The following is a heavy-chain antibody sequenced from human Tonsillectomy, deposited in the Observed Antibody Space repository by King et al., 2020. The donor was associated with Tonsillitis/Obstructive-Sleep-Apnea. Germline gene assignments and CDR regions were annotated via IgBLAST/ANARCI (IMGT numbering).Heavy chain of an antibody. CDR1: GYTFTSYG. D-gene: IGHD4-17*01. CDR2: ISAYNGNT. CDR3: AGSYGDSTLPDYFDY. Sequence: VQLVESGAEVKKPGASVKVSCKASGYTFTSYGISWVRQAPGQGLEWMGWISAYNGNTNYAQKLQGRVTMTTDTSTSTAYMELRSRRSDDTAVYYCAGSYGDSTLPDYFDYGGQGTLVTVSS. V-gene: IGHV1-18*01. J-gene: IGHJ4*02.